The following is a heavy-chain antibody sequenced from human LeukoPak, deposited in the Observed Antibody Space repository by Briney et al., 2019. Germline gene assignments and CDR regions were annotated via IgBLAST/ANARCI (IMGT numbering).Heavy chain of an antibody. Sequence: SEPLSLTCSVSGDSISRSNYYWSWIRQHPGKGLEWIGYINYSGSTYYNPSLTSRVSISVDTSKNQFSLKLRSVTAADTAVYYCAREYYDILTRFDPWGQGTLVTVSS. J-gene: IGHJ5*02. CDR1: GDSISRSNYY. CDR2: INYSGST. D-gene: IGHD3-9*01. V-gene: IGHV4-31*03. CDR3: AREYYDILTRFDP.